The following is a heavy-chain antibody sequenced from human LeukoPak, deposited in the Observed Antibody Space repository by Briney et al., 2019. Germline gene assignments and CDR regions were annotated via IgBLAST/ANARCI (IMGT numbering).Heavy chain of an antibody. CDR3: AHMVNTVTTSWGAFDI. CDR1: GCSLSTSGVG. V-gene: IGHV2-5*01. CDR2: IYWNDAK. D-gene: IGHD4-17*01. Sequence: SRPTLVKPTQTLTLTCTFSGCSLSTSGVGVGWIRQPPGKALEWLALIYWNDAKRYGPSLKNRLTITKDTSKNQVVLTMTKMDPLDTATYYCAHMVNTVTTSWGAFDIWGQGTMVTVSS. J-gene: IGHJ3*02.